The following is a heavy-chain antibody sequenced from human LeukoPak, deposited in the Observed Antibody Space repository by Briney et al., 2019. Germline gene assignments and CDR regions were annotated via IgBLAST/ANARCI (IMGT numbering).Heavy chain of an antibody. D-gene: IGHD4-17*01. V-gene: IGHV3-48*01. J-gene: IGHJ4*02. CDR3: ARGYGDSTYYFDY. CDR1: GFTFNTYG. Sequence: PGRSLRLSCAASGFTFNTYGMNWVRQAPGKGLEWLSYISGSSSTIYYRDSVKGRFTTSRDNAKSTLYLQMNSLRGEDTAVYYCARGYGDSTYYFDYWGQGSLVTVSS. CDR2: ISGSSSTI.